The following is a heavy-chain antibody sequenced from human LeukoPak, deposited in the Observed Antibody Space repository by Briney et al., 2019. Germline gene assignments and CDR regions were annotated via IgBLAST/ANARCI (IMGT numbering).Heavy chain of an antibody. CDR1: GFTFDDYA. Sequence: GRSLRLSCAASGFTFDDYAMHWVRQAPGKGLEWVSGISWNSGSIGYADSVKGRFTISRDNAKNTLYLQMNSLRAEDTAVYYCARVGDYSNYVSYYGMDVWGQGTTVTVSS. J-gene: IGHJ6*02. D-gene: IGHD4-11*01. V-gene: IGHV3-9*01. CDR2: ISWNSGSI. CDR3: ARVGDYSNYVSYYGMDV.